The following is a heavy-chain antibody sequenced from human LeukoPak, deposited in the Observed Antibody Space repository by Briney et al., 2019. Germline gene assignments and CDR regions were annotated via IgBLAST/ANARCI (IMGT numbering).Heavy chain of an antibody. D-gene: IGHD6-13*01. Sequence: GGSLRLSCAASGFTFSSYAMSWVRRAPGKGLEWVSAISGSGGSTYYADSVKGRFTISRDNSKNTLYLQMNSLRAEDTAVYYCAREYSSSQSGAFDYWGQGTLVTVSS. CDR3: AREYSSSQSGAFDY. V-gene: IGHV3-23*01. CDR1: GFTFSSYA. J-gene: IGHJ4*02. CDR2: ISGSGGST.